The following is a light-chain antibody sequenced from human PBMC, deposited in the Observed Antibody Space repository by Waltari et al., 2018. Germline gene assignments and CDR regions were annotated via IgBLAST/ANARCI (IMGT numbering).Light chain of an antibody. CDR1: SSDAGYYNY. V-gene: IGLV2-14*01. Sequence: QSALTQPASVSGSPGQSITISCPGTSSDAGYYNYVSWYQQHPGTAPTLLISDVHKPASGLLNHVSGSKAGNTASLTSAGLHAEDEADYYCSSYTNYATVIFGGGTKLTVL. J-gene: IGLJ2*01. CDR3: SSYTNYATVI. CDR2: DVH.